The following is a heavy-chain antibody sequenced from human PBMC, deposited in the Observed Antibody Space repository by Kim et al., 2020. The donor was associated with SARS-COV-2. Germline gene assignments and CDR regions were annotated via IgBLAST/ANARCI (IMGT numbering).Heavy chain of an antibody. CDR2: AT. V-gene: IGHV3-73*01. Sequence: ATAYTASLKGRFTVSRDDSNNTAYLQMNSLTTEDTAVYYCTRLGTYGYFDIWGRGTLVTVSS. D-gene: IGHD7-27*01. J-gene: IGHJ2*01. CDR3: TRLGTYGYFDI.